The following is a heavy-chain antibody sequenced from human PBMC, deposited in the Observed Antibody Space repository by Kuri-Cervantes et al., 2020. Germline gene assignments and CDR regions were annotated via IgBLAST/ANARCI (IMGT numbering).Heavy chain of an antibody. CDR3: ARAGGIVVVMFAFDI. D-gene: IGHD3-22*01. Sequence: GESLKISCAASGFTFSSYGMHWVRQAPGKGLEWVAVISYDGSNKYYADSVKGRFTISRDNSKNTLYLQMNSLRAEDTAVYYCARAGGIVVVMFAFDILGQGTMVTVSS. CDR1: GFTFSSYG. V-gene: IGHV3-30*03. CDR2: ISYDGSNK. J-gene: IGHJ3*02.